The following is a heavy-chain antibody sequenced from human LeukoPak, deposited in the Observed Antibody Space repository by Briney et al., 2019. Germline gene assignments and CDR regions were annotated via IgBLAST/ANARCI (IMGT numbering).Heavy chain of an antibody. CDR3: ARPRRPERGSGWNYGVDPFDY. CDR2: ISSSGTTR. J-gene: IGHJ4*02. Sequence: GGSLRLSCAASGFTFSGYEMNWVRQAPGKGLECVAYISSSGTTRHYTDSVKGRFTISRDNARNSLYLQMNSLRDEDTAVYYCARPRRPERGSGWNYGVDPFDYWGQGTLVTVSS. CDR1: GFTFSGYE. D-gene: IGHD6-19*01. V-gene: IGHV3-48*03.